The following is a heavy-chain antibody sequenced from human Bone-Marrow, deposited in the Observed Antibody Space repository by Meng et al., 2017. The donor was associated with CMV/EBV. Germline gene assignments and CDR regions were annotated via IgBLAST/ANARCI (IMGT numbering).Heavy chain of an antibody. CDR2: INPDGGNT. CDR3: AREPRGGVGSGAY. D-gene: IGHD3-16*01. J-gene: IGHJ4*02. CDR1: GYTFIDYH. V-gene: IGHV1-46*01. Sequence: KPSGYTFIDYHMHWVRQAPGQGLEWIGIINPDGGNTKYGQKFQGRVTVTRDTSTSTLYMELSSLTSDDTAVYYCAREPRGGVGSGAYWGQGTLVTVSS.